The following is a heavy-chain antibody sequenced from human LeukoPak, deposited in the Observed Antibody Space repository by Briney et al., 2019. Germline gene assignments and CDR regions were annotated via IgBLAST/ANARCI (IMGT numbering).Heavy chain of an antibody. Sequence: SETLSLTCTVFGDSISSGDYYWSWIRQPAGKGLEWIGRISSSGSTNYNPSLKSRVTISVDTSKNQFSLKLSSVTAADTAVYFCARGPYSYDSSGAFDIWGQGTMVTVSS. J-gene: IGHJ3*02. D-gene: IGHD3-22*01. CDR3: ARGPYSYDSSGAFDI. V-gene: IGHV4-61*02. CDR2: ISSSGST. CDR1: GDSISSGDYY.